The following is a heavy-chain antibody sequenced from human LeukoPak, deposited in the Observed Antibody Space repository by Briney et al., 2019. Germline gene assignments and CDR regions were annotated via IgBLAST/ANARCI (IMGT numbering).Heavy chain of an antibody. CDR1: GFTFSSYG. D-gene: IGHD1-7*01. V-gene: IGHV3-30*03. CDR3: AREELTGTTPYGMDV. CDR2: ISYDGSNK. Sequence: GGSLRLSCAASGFTFSSYGMHWVRQAPGKGLEWVAVISYDGSNKYYADSVKGRFTISRDNSKNTLYLQMNSLRAEDTAVYYCAREELTGTTPYGMDVWGQGTTVTVSS. J-gene: IGHJ6*02.